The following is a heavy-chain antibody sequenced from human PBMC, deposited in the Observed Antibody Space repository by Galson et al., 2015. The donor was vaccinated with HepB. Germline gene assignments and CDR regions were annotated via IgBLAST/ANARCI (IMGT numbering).Heavy chain of an antibody. J-gene: IGHJ3*02. CDR2: ISYDGSNK. V-gene: IGHV3-30*04. D-gene: IGHD6-13*01. CDR1: GFTFSSYA. Sequence: SLRLSCAASGFTFSSYAMHWVRQAPGKGLEWVAVISYDGSNKYYADSVKGRFTISRDNSKNTLYLQMNSLRAEDTAVYYCAREDRSAAVGAFDIWGQGTMVTVSS. CDR3: AREDRSAAVGAFDI.